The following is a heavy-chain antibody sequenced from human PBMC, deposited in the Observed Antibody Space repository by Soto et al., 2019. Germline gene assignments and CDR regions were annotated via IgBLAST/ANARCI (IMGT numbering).Heavy chain of an antibody. V-gene: IGHV4-59*08. CDR3: ARRPLQGYWSGGSGYSNWYFDL. J-gene: IGHJ2*01. D-gene: IGHD2-15*01. Sequence: QVQLQESGPGLVKPSETLSLTCTVSGGSISSYYWSWIRQPPGTGLEWIGYIYYSGSTNYNPSLKSRVTISVDTSKNQFSLKLSSVTAADTAVYYCARRPLQGYWSGGSGYSNWYFDLWGRGTLVTVSS. CDR1: GGSISSYY. CDR2: IYYSGST.